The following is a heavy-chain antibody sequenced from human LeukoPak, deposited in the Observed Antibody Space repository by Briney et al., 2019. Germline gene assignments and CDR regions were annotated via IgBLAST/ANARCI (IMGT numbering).Heavy chain of an antibody. CDR2: INHSGST. CDR1: GGSFSGYY. D-gene: IGHD5-24*01. J-gene: IGHJ4*02. CDR3: ARGRFPRDGYNYLDY. Sequence: SETLSLTCAVYGGSFSGYYWSWIRQPPGKGLEWIGEINHSGSTNYNPSLKSRVTISVDTSKNQFSLKLSSVTAADTAVYYCARGRFPRDGYNYLDYWGQGTLVTVSS. V-gene: IGHV4-34*01.